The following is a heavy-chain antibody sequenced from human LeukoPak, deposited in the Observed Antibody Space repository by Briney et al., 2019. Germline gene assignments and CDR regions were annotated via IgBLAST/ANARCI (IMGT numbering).Heavy chain of an antibody. CDR2: IYYSGST. CDR1: GGSISNSNYY. D-gene: IGHD3-22*01. CDR3: ARYTSAYYYDFDY. J-gene: IGHJ4*02. Sequence: SETLSLTRTVSGGSISNSNYYWGWIRQPPGKGLEWIGSIYYSGSTYYNPSLKSRVTISVDTSKNQFSLKLSPVTAADTAVYYCARYTSAYYYDFDYWGQGTLVTVSS. V-gene: IGHV4-39*01.